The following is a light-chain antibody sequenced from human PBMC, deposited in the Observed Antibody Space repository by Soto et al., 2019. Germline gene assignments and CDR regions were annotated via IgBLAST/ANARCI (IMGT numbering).Light chain of an antibody. CDR1: SSNIGSNT. V-gene: IGLV1-44*01. Sequence: QSVLTQPPSASATPGQRVTISCSGSSSNIGSNTINWYQQLPGTAPKLLLYTNYQRPSGVPDRFSGSKSGTSASLAISGLQSEDEADYYCATWDNSLNGGVFGGGTKLTV. J-gene: IGLJ3*02. CDR3: ATWDNSLNGGV. CDR2: TNY.